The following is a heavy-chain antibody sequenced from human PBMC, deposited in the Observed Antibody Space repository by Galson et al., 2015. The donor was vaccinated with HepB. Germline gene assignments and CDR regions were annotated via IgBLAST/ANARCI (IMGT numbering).Heavy chain of an antibody. CDR2: IIPILGIA. CDR3: ARADGRAHDYGDYSAFDI. CDR1: GGTFSSYA. Sequence: VKVSCKASGGTFSSYAISWVRQAPGQGLEWMGRIIPILGIANYAQKFQGRVTITADKSTSTAYMELSSLRSEDTAVYYCARADGRAHDYGDYSAFDIWGQWTMVTVSS. J-gene: IGHJ3*02. D-gene: IGHD4-17*01. V-gene: IGHV1-69*04.